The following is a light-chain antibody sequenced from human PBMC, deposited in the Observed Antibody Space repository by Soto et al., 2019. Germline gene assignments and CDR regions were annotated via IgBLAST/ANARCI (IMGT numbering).Light chain of an antibody. CDR3: QQTYTDRQT. J-gene: IGKJ2*01. CDR2: AAS. V-gene: IGKV1-39*01. CDR1: QSVKNY. Sequence: DLQLTQSPSSLSASVGDTVTITCRAGQSVKNYLNWYKLKPGKVPKLLIYAASALQSGVPARFVGGTSGTDFTLTIITLQPEDFATYFCQQTYTDRQTFGQGTKLEI.